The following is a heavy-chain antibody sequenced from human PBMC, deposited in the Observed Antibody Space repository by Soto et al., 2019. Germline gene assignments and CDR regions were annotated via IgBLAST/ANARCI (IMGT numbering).Heavy chain of an antibody. J-gene: IGHJ6*02. V-gene: IGHV3-30*18. CDR1: GFTFSSYG. Sequence: GGSLRLSCAASGFTFSSYGMHWVRQAPGKGLEWVAVISYDGGNKYYADSVKGRFTISRDNSKNTLYLQMNSLRAEDTAVYYCAKDKTYYYYGMDVWGQGTTVTVSS. CDR3: AKDKTYYYYGMDV. CDR2: ISYDGGNK.